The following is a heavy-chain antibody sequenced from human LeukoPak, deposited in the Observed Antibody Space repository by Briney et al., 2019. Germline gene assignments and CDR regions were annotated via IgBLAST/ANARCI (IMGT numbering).Heavy chain of an antibody. Sequence: PSETLSLTCTVSGGSISSSSYYWGWIRQPPGKGLEWIGSIYYSGSTYYNPSLKSRVTISVDTSKYQFSLKLSSVTAADTAVYYCARYCSGGSCYSFVGGAFDIWGQGTMVTVSS. V-gene: IGHV4-39*01. CDR1: GGSISSSSYY. J-gene: IGHJ3*02. CDR3: ARYCSGGSCYSFVGGAFDI. D-gene: IGHD2-15*01. CDR2: IYYSGST.